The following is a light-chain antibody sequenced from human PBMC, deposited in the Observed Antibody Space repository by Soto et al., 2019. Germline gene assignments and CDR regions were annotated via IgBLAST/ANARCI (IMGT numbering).Light chain of an antibody. CDR2: GVT. J-gene: IGLJ1*01. CDR1: SSDIGGYNY. V-gene: IGLV2-14*01. CDR3: TSYTSSSTDV. Sequence: QSVLTQPASVSESPGQSITISCAGTSSDIGGYNYVSWYQQHPDKAPKLMIYGVTNRPSGVSDRFSGSKSGNTASLTISGLQAEDEADYYCTSYTSSSTDVFGTGTKGTVL.